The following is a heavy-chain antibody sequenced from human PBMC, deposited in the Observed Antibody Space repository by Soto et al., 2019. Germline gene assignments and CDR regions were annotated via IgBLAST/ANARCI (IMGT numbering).Heavy chain of an antibody. D-gene: IGHD3-3*01. CDR3: ARDAPPPELRFLEWHNYDYNGRDV. CDR2: ISCYNGKT. CDR1: GYSFTAYG. J-gene: IGHJ6*02. Sequence: QVQVVQSGDEVKETGASVRVSCKTSGYSFTAYGISWVRQAPGQGLEWMGWISCYNGKTKYAQKVQGRATMTTYTSTSTAYMEVRSLRSDDTAIYYCARDAPPPELRFLEWHNYDYNGRDVWGQGTTVTVSS. V-gene: IGHV1-18*01.